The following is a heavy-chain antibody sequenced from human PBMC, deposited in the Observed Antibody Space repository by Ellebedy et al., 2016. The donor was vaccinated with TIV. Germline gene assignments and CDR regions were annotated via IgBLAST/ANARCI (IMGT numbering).Heavy chain of an antibody. CDR3: ASGGGYIIVGDAFDN. J-gene: IGHJ3*02. V-gene: IGHV3-48*03. CDR1: GFRFNAYA. CDR2: INAGGRAI. Sequence: GESLKISXAASGFRFNAYAMNWVRQAPGKGLEWLSYINAGGRAIYYADSAKGRFTISRDDAKNSLYLQMTSLRDEDSAVYFCASGGGYIIVGDAFDNWGQGTRVTVSS. D-gene: IGHD1-26*01.